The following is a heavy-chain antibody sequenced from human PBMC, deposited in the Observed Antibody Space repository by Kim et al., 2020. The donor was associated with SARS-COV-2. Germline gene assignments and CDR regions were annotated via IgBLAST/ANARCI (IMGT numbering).Heavy chain of an antibody. CDR3: ARRYSGADY. Sequence: SYISYSPSFQGHVTISVDNSITTAYLQWSSLKASDTAVYYCARRYSGADYWGQGTLVTVSS. J-gene: IGHJ4*02. V-gene: IGHV5-10-1*01. D-gene: IGHD3-9*01. CDR2: SYI.